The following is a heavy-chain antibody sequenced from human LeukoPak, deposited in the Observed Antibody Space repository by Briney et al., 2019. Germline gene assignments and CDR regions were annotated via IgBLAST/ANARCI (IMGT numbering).Heavy chain of an antibody. CDR2: ISGSGGST. D-gene: IGHD2-8*01. J-gene: IGHJ3*02. V-gene: IGHV3-23*01. Sequence: GGSLRLSCAASGFTFSSYAMSWVRQAPGKGLEWVSAISGSGGSTYYADSVKGRFTISRDNSKNTLYLQMNSLRAEDTAVYYCARVGEMVGAFDIWGQGTMVTVS. CDR3: ARVGEMVGAFDI. CDR1: GFTFSSYA.